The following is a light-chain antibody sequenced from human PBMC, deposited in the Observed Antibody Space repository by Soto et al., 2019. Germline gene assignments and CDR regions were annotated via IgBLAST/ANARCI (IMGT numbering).Light chain of an antibody. CDR3: QQYYTTPWT. Sequence: DIVMTQSPDSLAVSLGERATINCKSSQSVLYSSNNKNYLAWYQQKPGQPPKVLIYWASTRESGVPDRFSGSGSGTDFTLTISSLQAKDVAVYYCQQYYTTPWTFGQGTKVEIK. CDR2: WAS. J-gene: IGKJ1*01. V-gene: IGKV4-1*01. CDR1: QSVLYSSNNKNY.